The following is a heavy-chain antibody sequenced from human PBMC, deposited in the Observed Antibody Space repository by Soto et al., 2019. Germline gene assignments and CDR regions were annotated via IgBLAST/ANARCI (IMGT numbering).Heavy chain of an antibody. CDR1: GYTFTTYW. CDR2: IYPGNSDT. D-gene: IGHD3-22*01. Sequence: PGESLKISCQGSGYTFTTYWIGWVRQMPGKGLEWMAIIYPGNSDTRYSPSFQGQVTISADNPISTAYLQWSSLKASDSAMYYCARHFFGTYDSSGYYYSDFWGQGTLVTVSS. CDR3: ARHFFGTYDSSGYYYSDF. V-gene: IGHV5-51*01. J-gene: IGHJ4*02.